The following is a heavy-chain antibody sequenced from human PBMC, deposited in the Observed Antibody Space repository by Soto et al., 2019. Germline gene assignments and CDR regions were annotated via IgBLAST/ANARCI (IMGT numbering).Heavy chain of an antibody. CDR1: GFTFSRYW. CDR2: IKQDGTEK. CDR3: ARGDTPMITGIDSFDI. Sequence: EVQLVESGGGLVQPGGSLRLSCAASGFTFSRYWMNWVRQDPGKGLEWVANIKQDGTEKNYVDSVKGRFTISRDNARNSLYLQMDSLRAEDTAVYFCARGDTPMITGIDSFDIWGQGTMVTVSS. J-gene: IGHJ3*02. D-gene: IGHD5-18*01. V-gene: IGHV3-7*01.